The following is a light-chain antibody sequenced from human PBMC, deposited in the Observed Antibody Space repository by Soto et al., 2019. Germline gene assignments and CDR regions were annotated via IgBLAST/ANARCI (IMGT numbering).Light chain of an antibody. CDR2: EVS. CDR1: SSDVGSYNL. J-gene: IGLJ3*02. CDR3: CSYAGSSTWV. Sequence: QSALTQPASVSGSPGQSITISCTGTSSDVGSYNLVSWYQQHPGTAPKLMIYEVSKRPSGVSNRFSGYKSGNTASLTISGLQDEGEDDYYCCSYAGSSTWVFGGGTKLTVL. V-gene: IGLV2-23*02.